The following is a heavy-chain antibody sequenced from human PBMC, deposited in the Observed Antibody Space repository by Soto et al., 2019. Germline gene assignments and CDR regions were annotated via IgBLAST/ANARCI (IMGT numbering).Heavy chain of an antibody. CDR2: FDPEDGDT. D-gene: IGHD3-10*01. Sequence: VASVKVSCKVSGYTLTELSMHWVRQAPGKGLEWMGGFDPEDGDTIYAQKFQGRVTMTEDTSTDTAYMELSRLRSEDTAVYYCARGFSYYYGSGSYLPYYGMDVWGQGTTVTVSS. J-gene: IGHJ6*02. CDR1: GYTLTELS. CDR3: ARGFSYYYGSGSYLPYYGMDV. V-gene: IGHV1-24*01.